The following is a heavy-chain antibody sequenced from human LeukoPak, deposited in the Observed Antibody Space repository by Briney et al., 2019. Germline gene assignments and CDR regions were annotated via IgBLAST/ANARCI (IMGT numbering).Heavy chain of an antibody. Sequence: SETLSLTCPVSGDSIYNSDYYWGWIRQPPGKGLEWIGYIYYSGSTYYNPSLKSRVTISVDTSKNQFSLKLSSVTAADTAVYYCARVDDSSGYLYYFDYWGQGTLVTVSS. CDR3: ARVDDSSGYLYYFDY. CDR1: GDSIYNSDYY. V-gene: IGHV4-30-4*08. D-gene: IGHD3-22*01. CDR2: IYYSGST. J-gene: IGHJ4*02.